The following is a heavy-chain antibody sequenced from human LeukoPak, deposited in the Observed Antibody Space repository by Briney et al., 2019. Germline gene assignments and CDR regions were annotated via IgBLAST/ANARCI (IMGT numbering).Heavy chain of an antibody. CDR1: GIITSSYE. CDR3: VRDGASWGGDAFDI. Sequence: GSLRLSCAASGIITSSYEMNWVRQAPGKGLEWVSYISGSGSTRFYADSVKGRFTVSRDNAKNSVYLQMNSLRAEDTGVYYCVRDGASWGGDAFDIWGQGTMVTVSS. D-gene: IGHD3-10*01. V-gene: IGHV3-48*03. CDR2: ISGSGSTR. J-gene: IGHJ3*02.